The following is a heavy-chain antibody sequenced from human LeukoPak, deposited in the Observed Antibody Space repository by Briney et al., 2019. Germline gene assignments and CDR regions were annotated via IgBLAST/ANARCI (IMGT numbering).Heavy chain of an antibody. J-gene: IGHJ4*02. V-gene: IGHV3-66*01. Sequence: GRSLRLSCAASGFTVSSNYMSWVRQAPGKGLEWVSVTYSGGFTYCADSVKGRFTISRDNSKNTLYLQMNSLRAEDTAVYYCARVAKQLYYFDYWGQGTLVTVSS. CDR1: GFTVSSNY. D-gene: IGHD1-1*01. CDR3: ARVAKQLYYFDY. CDR2: TYSGGFT.